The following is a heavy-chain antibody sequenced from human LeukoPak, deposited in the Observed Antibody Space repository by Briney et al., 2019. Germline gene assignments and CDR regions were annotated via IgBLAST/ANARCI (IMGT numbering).Heavy chain of an antibody. V-gene: IGHV4-34*01. D-gene: IGHD2-15*01. CDR3: ARTASGYCSGGSCYRGDYYYYMDV. CDR1: GGSFSGYY. J-gene: IGHJ6*03. CDR2: INHSGST. Sequence: SETLSLTCAVYGGSFSGYYWSWIRQPPGKGLEWIGEINHSGSTNYNPSLKSRVTISVDTSKNQFSLKLSSVTAADTAVYYCARTASGYCSGGSCYRGDYYYYMDVWGKGTTVTVFS.